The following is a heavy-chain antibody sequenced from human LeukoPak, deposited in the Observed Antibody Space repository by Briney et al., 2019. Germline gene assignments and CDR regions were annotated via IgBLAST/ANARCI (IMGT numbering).Heavy chain of an antibody. Sequence: GGSLRLSCAASGFTFSNYWMSWVRQAPGKGLEWVANIKQDGSEKYYVDSVKGRFTISRDNAKNSLYLQMNSLRAEDTALYYCAKVGLYYDSSGYYDYWGQGTLVTVSS. CDR2: IKQDGSEK. CDR3: AKVGLYYDSSGYYDY. V-gene: IGHV3-7*03. J-gene: IGHJ4*02. D-gene: IGHD3-22*01. CDR1: GFTFSNYW.